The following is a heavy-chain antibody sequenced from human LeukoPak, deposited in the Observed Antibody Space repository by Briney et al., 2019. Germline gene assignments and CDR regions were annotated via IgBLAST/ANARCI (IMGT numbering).Heavy chain of an antibody. CDR3: ARVDSNYYMDV. CDR2: IIPIFGTA. D-gene: IGHD4-11*01. CDR1: GGTFSSYT. V-gene: IGHV1-69*13. J-gene: IGHJ6*03. Sequence: SSVKVSCKASGGTFSSYTISWARQAPGQGLEWMGGIIPIFGTANYAQKSQGRVTITADESTSTAYMELSSLRSEDTAVYYCARVDSNYYMDVWGKGNTVTVSS.